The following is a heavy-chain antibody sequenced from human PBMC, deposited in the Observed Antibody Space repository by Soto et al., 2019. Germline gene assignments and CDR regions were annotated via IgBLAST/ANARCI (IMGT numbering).Heavy chain of an antibody. Sequence: QVQLQESGPGLVKPSDTLSLTCAVSGYSISSSNWWGWIRQPPGKGLEWNGYIYYSGSTYYNPSLKSRVTMSVDTSKNQFSLRLSSVTAVDTAVYYCARINPGAGHYYDMDVWGQGTTVTVSS. D-gene: IGHD3-10*01. V-gene: IGHV4-28*01. CDR3: ARINPGAGHYYDMDV. CDR2: IYYSGST. CDR1: GYSISSSNW. J-gene: IGHJ6*02.